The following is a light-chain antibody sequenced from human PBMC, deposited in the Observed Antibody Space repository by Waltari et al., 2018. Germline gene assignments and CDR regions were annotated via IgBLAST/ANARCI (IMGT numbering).Light chain of an antibody. CDR2: LNSDGRP. J-gene: IGLJ2*01. V-gene: IGLV4-69*01. CDR1: SGHSSNA. Sequence: QLVLTQSPSASASLGASVKLTCTLSSGHSSNAIAWHQQQPEKGPRYLMNLNSDGRPTQGAGVPDRFSGSSSGAERYLTISSLQSEDEADYYCQTWGTGIVVFGGGTKLTVL. CDR3: QTWGTGIVV.